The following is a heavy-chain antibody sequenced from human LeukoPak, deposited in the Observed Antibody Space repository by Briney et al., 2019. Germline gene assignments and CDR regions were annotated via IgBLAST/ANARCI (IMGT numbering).Heavy chain of an antibody. Sequence: SQTLSLTCTVSGGSISSGDYYWSWIRQPPGKGLEWIGYIYYSGSTYYNPPLKSRVTISVDTSKNQFSLKLSSVTAADTAVYYCARAPSGGYDTLRYAFDIWGQGTMVTVSS. CDR2: IYYSGST. V-gene: IGHV4-30-4*01. CDR1: GGSISSGDYY. CDR3: ARAPSGGYDTLRYAFDI. J-gene: IGHJ3*02. D-gene: IGHD3-10*01.